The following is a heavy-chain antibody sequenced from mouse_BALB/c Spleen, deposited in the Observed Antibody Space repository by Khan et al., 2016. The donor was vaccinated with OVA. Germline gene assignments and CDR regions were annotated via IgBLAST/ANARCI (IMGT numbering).Heavy chain of an antibody. CDR1: GFTFSSYG. CDR2: LSSGGSYT. J-gene: IGHJ1*01. V-gene: IGHV5-6*01. Sequence: EVELVESGGDLVKPGGSLKLSCAASGFTFSSYGMYWVRQTPDKRLEWVATLSSGGSYTYYPDSVKGRFTSSRDNAKNTLYLQMSSLMSADTAMDYWASQYGNYQYFDVWGAGTTVTVSS. D-gene: IGHD2-10*02. CDR3: ASQYGNYQYFDV.